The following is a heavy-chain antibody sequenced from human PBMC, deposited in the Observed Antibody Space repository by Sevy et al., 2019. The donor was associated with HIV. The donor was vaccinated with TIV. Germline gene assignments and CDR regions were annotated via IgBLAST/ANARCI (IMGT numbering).Heavy chain of an antibody. V-gene: IGHV4-59*01. CDR1: GGSISSYY. CDR3: ARNKYQLPPNNINWFDP. D-gene: IGHD2-2*01. J-gene: IGHJ5*02. CDR2: IYYSGST. Sequence: SETLSLTCTVSGGSISSYYWSWIRQPPGKGQEWIGYIYYSGSTNYNPSLKSRVTISVDTSKNQFSLKLSSVTAADTAVYYCARNKYQLPPNNINWFDPWGQGTLVTVSS.